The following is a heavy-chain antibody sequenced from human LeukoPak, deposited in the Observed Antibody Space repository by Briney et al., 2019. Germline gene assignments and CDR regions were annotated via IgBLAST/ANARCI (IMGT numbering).Heavy chain of an antibody. CDR1: GFTFSSYW. CDR2: IKQDGSEE. D-gene: IGHD3-3*01. V-gene: IGHV3-7*01. CDR3: ARVDDHKPGRRITIFGVVTAYYYGMDV. Sequence: GGSLRLSCAASGFTFSSYWMSWVRQAPGKGLEWVANIKQDGSEEYYVDSVKGRFTISRDNAKNSLYLQMNSLRAEDTAVYYCARVDDHKPGRRITIFGVVTAYYYGMDVWGQGTTVTVSS. J-gene: IGHJ6*02.